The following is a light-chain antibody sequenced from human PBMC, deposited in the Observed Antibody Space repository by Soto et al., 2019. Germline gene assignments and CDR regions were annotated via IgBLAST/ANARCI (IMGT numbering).Light chain of an antibody. J-gene: IGLJ1*01. CDR1: NSRSGSNY. V-gene: IGLV1-47*01. CDR2: RND. CDR3: AKWDDSLRVYV. Sequence: QSVLPQPPSASGTPGQRVTISCSTTNSRSGSNYVYWYQQLPGAAPKLLIYRNDQRPSGVPARFSASKSGTSASLAISGLRSADEADYFCAKWDDSLRVYVFGSGTKLTVL.